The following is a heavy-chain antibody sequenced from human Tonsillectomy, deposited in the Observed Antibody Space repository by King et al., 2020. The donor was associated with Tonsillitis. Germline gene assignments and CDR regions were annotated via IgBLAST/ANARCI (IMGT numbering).Heavy chain of an antibody. CDR3: AKDRIAAAGITFAFDI. CDR1: GFTFSSYG. V-gene: IGHV3-30*18. D-gene: IGHD6-13*01. CDR2: ISYDGSNK. Sequence: VQLVESGGGVVQPGRSLRLSCAASGFTFSSYGMHWVRQAPGKGLEWVAVISYDGSNKYYADSVKGRFTISRDNSKNPLYLQMNSLRAEDTAVYYCAKDRIAAAGITFAFDIWGQGTMITVSS. J-gene: IGHJ3*02.